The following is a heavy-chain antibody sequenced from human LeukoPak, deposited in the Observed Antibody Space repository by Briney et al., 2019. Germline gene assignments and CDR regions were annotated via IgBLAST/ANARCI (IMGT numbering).Heavy chain of an antibody. D-gene: IGHD2-2*01. CDR3: AKDRSCSGSSCNVGS. CDR1: GFTFSSFA. V-gene: IGHV3-23*01. CDR2: ISGSGGST. Sequence: GGSLRLSCAASGFTFSSFAMSWVRQAPGKGLEWVSAISGSGGSTYYADSVKGRFTISRDNSKSTLFLQMNSLRAEDTAAYYCAKDRSCSGSSCNVGSWGQGTMVTVSS. J-gene: IGHJ3*01.